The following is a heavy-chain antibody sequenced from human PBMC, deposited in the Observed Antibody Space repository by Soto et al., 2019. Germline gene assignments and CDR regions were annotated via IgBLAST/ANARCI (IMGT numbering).Heavy chain of an antibody. CDR2: ISYDGGKI. V-gene: IGHV3-30*18. J-gene: IGHJ6*02. D-gene: IGHD3-16*01. CDR3: AKGILSATIGPYAMDV. Sequence: GGSLRLSCAASGFAFRSYAMHWVRQAPGKGLEWVGVISYDGGKIYYADSVKGRFTISRDNSKNTLYVQVKSLRPEDTAVYYCAKGILSATIGPYAMDVWGQGTTVTAP. CDR1: GFAFRSYA.